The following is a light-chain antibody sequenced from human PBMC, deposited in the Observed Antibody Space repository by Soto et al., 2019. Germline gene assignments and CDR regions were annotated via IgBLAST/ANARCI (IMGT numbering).Light chain of an antibody. CDR2: GNS. V-gene: IGLV1-40*01. Sequence: QAVVTQPPSVSGAPGQRVTISCTGSSSNIGAGYDVHWYQQLPGTAPKLLIYGNSNRPSGVPDRFSGSKSGTSASLAITGLRAEDEADYHCQSYDSRLSGWVFGGGTKVTVL. CDR3: QSYDSRLSGWV. J-gene: IGLJ3*02. CDR1: SSNIGAGYD.